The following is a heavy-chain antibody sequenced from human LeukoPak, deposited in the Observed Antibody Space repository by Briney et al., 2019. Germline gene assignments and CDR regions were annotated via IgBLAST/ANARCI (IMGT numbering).Heavy chain of an antibody. V-gene: IGHV4-39*01. D-gene: IGHD4-23*01. CDR2: IYYSGST. J-gene: IGHJ6*03. Sequence: SETLSLTCTVSGDSISTSNSYWGWIRQPPGKGLEWIGSIYYSGSTYYNPSLKSRFTISVDTSKNQFSLKLSSVTAADTAVYYCARLHYGGNYGYYFYYMDVWGKGTTVTISS. CDR3: ARLHYGGNYGYYFYYMDV. CDR1: GDSISTSNSY.